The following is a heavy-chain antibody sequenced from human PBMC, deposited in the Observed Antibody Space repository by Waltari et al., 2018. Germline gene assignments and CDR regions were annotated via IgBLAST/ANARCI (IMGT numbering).Heavy chain of an antibody. V-gene: IGHV2-5*01. J-gene: IGHJ4*02. CDR3: AFTYDILTGYFDH. Sequence: QITLKESGPALIKPTQPLTLTCSFSGFSRTTNGVGVGWISQPPGKALEWLALIYWNDSKRYNPSLRSRLTITKDTSKDHVALTLTYMAPEDTATYFCAFTYDILTGYFDHWGQGTLVTASS. D-gene: IGHD3-9*01. CDR1: GFSRTTNGVG. CDR2: IYWNDSK.